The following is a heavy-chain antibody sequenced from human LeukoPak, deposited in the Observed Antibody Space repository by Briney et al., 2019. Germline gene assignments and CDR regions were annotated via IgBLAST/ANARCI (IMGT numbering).Heavy chain of an antibody. CDR3: AREGEEVRGDYGWY. CDR2: INPNSGGT. D-gene: IGHD4-17*01. CDR1: GYTFTGYY. V-gene: IGHV1-2*02. J-gene: IGHJ4*02. Sequence: GASVKVSCKASGYTFTGYYMHWVRQAPGQGLEWMGWINPNSGGTNYAQKFQGRVTMTRDTSISTAYMELSRLRSDDTAVYYCAREGEEVRGDYGWYWGQGTLVTVSS.